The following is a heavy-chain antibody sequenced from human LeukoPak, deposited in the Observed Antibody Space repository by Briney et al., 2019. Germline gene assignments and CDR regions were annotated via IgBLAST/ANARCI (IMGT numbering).Heavy chain of an antibody. Sequence: GGSLRLSCAASGFTFSSYAMSWVRQAPGKGLEWVSAISVGGNTYHADSVKGRFTISRGSSKNTLYLQMNSLRAEDAAVYYCAKAPVTTCSGAYCYPFDYWGQGTLVTVSS. J-gene: IGHJ4*02. CDR3: AKAPVTTCSGAYCYPFDY. CDR1: GFTFSSYA. CDR2: ISVGGNT. V-gene: IGHV3-23*01. D-gene: IGHD2-15*01.